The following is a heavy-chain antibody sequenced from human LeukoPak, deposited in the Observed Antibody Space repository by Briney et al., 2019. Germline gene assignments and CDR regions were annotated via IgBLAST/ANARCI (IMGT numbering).Heavy chain of an antibody. J-gene: IGHJ4*02. D-gene: IGHD3-22*01. V-gene: IGHV1-18*01. CDR1: GYTFTNYG. CDR2: ISAYNGYT. Sequence: ASVKVSCKASGYTFTNYGITWVRQAPGQGLEWMGWISAYNGYTKYAQKVQGRVTMTTDISTSTAHMELRSLRSDDTAVYYCARGFPPRRNYDSSGYYSYFFDYWGQGALVTVSS. CDR3: ARGFPPRRNYDSSGYYSYFFDY.